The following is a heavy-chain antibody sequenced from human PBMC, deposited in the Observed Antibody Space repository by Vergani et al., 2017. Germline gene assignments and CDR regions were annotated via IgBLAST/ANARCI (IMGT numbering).Heavy chain of an antibody. CDR2: IIPIFGTA. CDR3: ARVRGDGYNGRLDY. D-gene: IGHD5-24*01. CDR1: GGTFSSSA. Sequence: QVQLVQSGAEVKKPGSSVKVSCKASGGTFSSSAISWVRQAPGQGLEWMGGIIPIFGTANYAQNFQGRVTITADASTSTAYMELSSLRSEDTAVYYCARVRGDGYNGRLDYWGQGTLVTVSS. V-gene: IGHV1-69*01. J-gene: IGHJ4*02.